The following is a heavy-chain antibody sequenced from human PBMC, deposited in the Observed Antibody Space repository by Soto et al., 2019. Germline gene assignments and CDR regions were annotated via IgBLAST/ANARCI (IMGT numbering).Heavy chain of an antibody. CDR1: GGTFSSYA. J-gene: IGHJ5*02. Sequence: SVQVSCKASGGTFSSYAISWVRQAPGQGLEWMGGIIPIFGTANYAQKFQGRVTITADESTSTAYMELSSLRSEDTAVYYCARVGALSTSNWFDPWGPGTRVTVSS. CDR3: ARVGALSTSNWFDP. CDR2: IIPIFGTA. D-gene: IGHD1-26*01. V-gene: IGHV1-69*13.